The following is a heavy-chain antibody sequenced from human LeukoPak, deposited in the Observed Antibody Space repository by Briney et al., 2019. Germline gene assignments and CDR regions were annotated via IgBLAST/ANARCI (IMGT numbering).Heavy chain of an antibody. V-gene: IGHV4-34*01. D-gene: IGHD2-15*01. CDR3: ARNPAPPPSVPDN. CDR1: GGSFSGYY. J-gene: IGHJ4*02. Sequence: PSETLSLTCTSYGGSFSGYYWSWIRQPPGKGLEWIGEINHSGPTNYNPSLKSRVTISLDTSKNRFSLNLTSVTAADTAVYYCARNPAPPPSVPDNWGQGTLVTVSS. CDR2: INHSGPT.